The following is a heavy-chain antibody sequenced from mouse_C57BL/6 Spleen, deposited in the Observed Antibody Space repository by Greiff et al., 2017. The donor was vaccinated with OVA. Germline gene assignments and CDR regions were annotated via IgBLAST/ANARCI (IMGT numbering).Heavy chain of an antibody. Sequence: EVQGVESGGGLVKPGGSLKLSCAASGFTFSSYAMSWVRQTPEKRLEWVATISDGGSYTYYPDNVKGRFTISRDNAKNNLYLQMSYLKSEDTAMYYCARGGYDEGSFAYWGQGTLVTVSA. J-gene: IGHJ3*01. CDR2: ISDGGSYT. CDR3: ARGGYDEGSFAY. D-gene: IGHD2-2*01. V-gene: IGHV5-4*01. CDR1: GFTFSSYA.